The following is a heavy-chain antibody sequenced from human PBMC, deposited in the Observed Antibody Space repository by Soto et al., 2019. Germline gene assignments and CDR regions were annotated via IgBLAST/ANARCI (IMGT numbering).Heavy chain of an antibody. CDR3: AREIVTAGGNNYFDP. D-gene: IGHD2-21*02. J-gene: IGHJ5*02. V-gene: IGHV4-4*02. Sequence: SETLSLTCGVSGGTVASSHWWSWVRQSPGRGLEWIGNVYHTGDTNFNPSLQSRVTFSVDKSNNQFSLRLTSVAAADTAVYFCAREIVTAGGNNYFDPWGPGTLVTVSS. CDR1: GGTVASSHW. CDR2: VYHTGDT.